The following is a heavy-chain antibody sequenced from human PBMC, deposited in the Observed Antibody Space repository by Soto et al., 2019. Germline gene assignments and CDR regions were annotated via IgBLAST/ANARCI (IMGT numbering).Heavy chain of an antibody. Sequence: SETLSLTCTVSGGSISSYYWSWIRQPPGKGLEWIGYIYYSGSTNYNPSLKRRVTISVDTSKNQFSLKLSSVTAADTAVYYCARFNWYFDLWGRGTLVTVSS. CDR1: GGSISSYY. J-gene: IGHJ2*01. CDR3: ARFNWYFDL. CDR2: IYYSGST. V-gene: IGHV4-59*08.